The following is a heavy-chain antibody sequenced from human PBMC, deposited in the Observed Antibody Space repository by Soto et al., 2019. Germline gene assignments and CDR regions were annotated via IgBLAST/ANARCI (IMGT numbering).Heavy chain of an antibody. CDR1: GYTFTSNG. V-gene: IGHV1-18*01. J-gene: IGHJ4*02. CDR3: ARYGYGDYGY. D-gene: IGHD4-17*01. Sequence: QVQLVQSGAEVKKPGTSVKVSCKASGYTFTSNGISWVRQAPGQGLEWMGWISTYNGNTNYAQKLQGRVTMTRDTTTNIANMGQRDLRSDDTAVNYCARYGYGDYGYWGQGSLVTVSS. CDR2: ISTYNGNT.